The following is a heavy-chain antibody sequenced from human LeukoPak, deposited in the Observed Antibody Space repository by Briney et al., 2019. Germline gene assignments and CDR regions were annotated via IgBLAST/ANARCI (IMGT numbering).Heavy chain of an antibody. D-gene: IGHD6-13*01. J-gene: IGHJ4*02. CDR3: ARVGAGGIRSIAAARLAFDY. V-gene: IGHV1-46*01. CDR2: INPSGGST. Sequence: ASVTVSCKASGYTFTSYYMHWVRQAPGQGLEWMGIINPSGGSTSYAQKFQGRVTMTRDTSTSTVYMELSSLRSEGTAVYYCARVGAGGIRSIAAARLAFDYWGQGTLVTVSS. CDR1: GYTFTSYY.